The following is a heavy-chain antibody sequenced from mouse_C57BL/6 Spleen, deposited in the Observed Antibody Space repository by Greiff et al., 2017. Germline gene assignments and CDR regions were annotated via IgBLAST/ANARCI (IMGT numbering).Heavy chain of an antibody. V-gene: IGHV1-64*01. CDR1: GYTFTSYW. CDR2: IHPNSGST. J-gene: IGHJ1*03. Sequence: QVQLKQPGAELVKPGASVKLSCKASGYTFTSYWMHWVKQRPGQGLEWIGMIHPNSGSTNYNEKFKSKATLTVDKSSSTAYMQLSSLTSEDSAVYYCARSPLYSNYWYFDVWGTGTTVTVSS. CDR3: ARSPLYSNYWYFDV. D-gene: IGHD2-5*01.